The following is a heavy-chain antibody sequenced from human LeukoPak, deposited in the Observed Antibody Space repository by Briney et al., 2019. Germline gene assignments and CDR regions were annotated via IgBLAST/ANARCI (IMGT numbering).Heavy chain of an antibody. CDR2: IRYDGSNK. J-gene: IGHJ3*02. Sequence: GGPLRLSCAASGFTFSTYGMHWVRQAPGKGLEWVAFIRYDGSNKYYADSVKGRFTISRDNSKNTLYLQMNSLRAEDTAVYYCARGEDIVVVPAALAFDIWGQGTMVTVSS. V-gene: IGHV3-30*02. CDR1: GFTFSTYG. D-gene: IGHD2-2*01. CDR3: ARGEDIVVVPAALAFDI.